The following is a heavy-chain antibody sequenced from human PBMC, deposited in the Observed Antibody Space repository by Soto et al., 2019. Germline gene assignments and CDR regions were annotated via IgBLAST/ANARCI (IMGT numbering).Heavy chain of an antibody. V-gene: IGHV1-18*01. CDR1: GYTFSYYR. CDR2: IDTSNGNT. Sequence: QVQLVQSGVEVKKPGASVKVSCQASGYTFSYYRINWVRQAPGQGLEGMGWIDTSNGNTDYAQTFQDRVNMTADTSPSTTFMDVRSLRSDDTAVYYCARGWGHTCGDLKYGGQGTLVAVSS. D-gene: IGHD2-21*02. J-gene: IGHJ4*02. CDR3: ARGWGHTCGDLKY.